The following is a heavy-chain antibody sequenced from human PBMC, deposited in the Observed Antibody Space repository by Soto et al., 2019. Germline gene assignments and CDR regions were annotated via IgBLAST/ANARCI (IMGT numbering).Heavy chain of an antibody. CDR2: IKSKTDGGTT. V-gene: IGHV3-15*01. J-gene: IGHJ3*02. Sequence: PGGSLRLSFAASGFTFSNAWMSWVRQAPGKGLEWVGRIKSKTDGGTTDYAAPVKGRFTISRDDSKNTLYLQMNSLKTEDTAVYYCTTLLYDILTGYYTHAFDIWGQGTMVTVSS. CDR1: GFTFSNAW. CDR3: TTLLYDILTGYYTHAFDI. D-gene: IGHD3-9*01.